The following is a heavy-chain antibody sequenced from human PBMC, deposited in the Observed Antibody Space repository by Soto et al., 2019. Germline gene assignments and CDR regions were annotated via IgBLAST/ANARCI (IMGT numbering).Heavy chain of an antibody. J-gene: IGHJ6*02. Sequence: PSETLSLTCTVSGGSISSSSYYWGWIRQPPGKGLEWIGIIYYSGSTYYNPSLKSRVTISVDTSKNQFSLKLSSVTAADTAVYYCARQRGLRFLEWLSPDYYYYGMDVWGQGTTVTVSS. CDR3: ARQRGLRFLEWLSPDYYYYGMDV. CDR2: IYYSGST. D-gene: IGHD3-3*01. CDR1: GGSISSSSYY. V-gene: IGHV4-39*01.